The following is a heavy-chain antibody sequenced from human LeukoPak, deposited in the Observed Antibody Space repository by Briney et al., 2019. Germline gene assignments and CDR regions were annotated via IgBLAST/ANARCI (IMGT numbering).Heavy chain of an antibody. CDR1: GFSFSGYW. CDR2: IKQDGSEK. D-gene: IGHD5-18*01. CDR3: VRVLGYSYGFDY. J-gene: IGHJ4*02. V-gene: IGHV3-7*01. Sequence: PGGSLRLSCAASGFSFSGYWMSWVRHAPGKGLEWVANIKQDGSEKYYLDSVKGRFTISRDNAKNSLYLQMNSLRADDTAVYYCVRVLGYSYGFDYWGQGTPVTVSS.